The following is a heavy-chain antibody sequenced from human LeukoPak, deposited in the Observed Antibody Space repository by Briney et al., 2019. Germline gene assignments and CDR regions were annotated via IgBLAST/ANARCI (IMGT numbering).Heavy chain of an antibody. V-gene: IGHV4-39*07. J-gene: IGHJ5*02. CDR2: MHHSGST. CDR3: ARDPGAYYDSSGYLNWFDP. D-gene: IGHD3-22*01. CDR1: GGSITTRSYY. Sequence: PSETLSLTCTVSGGSITTRSYYWGRIRQPPGKGLEWIGSMHHSGSTYYNPSLKSRVTTSVDTSKNQFSLKLSSVTAADTAVYYCARDPGAYYDSSGYLNWFDPWGQGTLVTVSS.